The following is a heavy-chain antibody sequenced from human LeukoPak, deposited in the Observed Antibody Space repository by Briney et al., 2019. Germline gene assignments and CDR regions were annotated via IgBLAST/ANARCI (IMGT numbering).Heavy chain of an antibody. CDR1: GYSFTTYW. CDR2: IYPGDSDT. J-gene: IGHJ4*02. Sequence: GESLKISCKGSGYSFTTYWIGWVRQLPGKGLEWMGIIYPGDSDTRYSPSFQGQVTISADRSITTAYLQWRSLKASDTAMYYCARRGAVAGTNFDYWGQGTLGTVSS. V-gene: IGHV5-51*01. D-gene: IGHD6-19*01. CDR3: ARRGAVAGTNFDY.